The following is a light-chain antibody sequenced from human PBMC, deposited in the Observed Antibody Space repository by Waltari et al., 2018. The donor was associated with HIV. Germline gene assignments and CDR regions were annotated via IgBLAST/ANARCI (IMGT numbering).Light chain of an antibody. J-gene: IGLJ3*02. CDR1: DNDFCLRNF. Sequence: SAVTQPASVSGLPGQSVTISCTGDDNDFCLRNFFSWYQQHPAKLPRLIFSDVDSRAHGIPVRFSASTSGETAFLTISSLRTEDEALYYCASFTGDDTVMFGGGTLVTVL. V-gene: IGLV2-14*03. CDR2: DVD. CDR3: ASFTGDDTVM.